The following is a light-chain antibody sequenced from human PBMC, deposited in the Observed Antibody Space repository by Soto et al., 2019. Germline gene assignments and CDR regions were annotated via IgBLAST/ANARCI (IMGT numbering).Light chain of an antibody. CDR1: QSVSSY. Sequence: EIVLTQSPATLSLSPGERATLSCRASQSVSSYLAWYQQKPGQAPRLLIYDASNRATGIPARFSGSGSGTDFTLTISSLEPEYFAVYYCQQGSNWPTFGQGTKVEI. J-gene: IGKJ1*01. CDR3: QQGSNWPT. V-gene: IGKV3-11*01. CDR2: DAS.